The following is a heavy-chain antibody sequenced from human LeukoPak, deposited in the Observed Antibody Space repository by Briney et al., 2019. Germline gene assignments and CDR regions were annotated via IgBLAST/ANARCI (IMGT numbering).Heavy chain of an antibody. CDR2: INPNSGGT. Sequence: ASVKVSRKASGYTFTGYYMHWVRQAPGQGLEWMGWINPNSGGTNYAQKFQGRVTMTRDTSISAAYMELSRLRSDDTAVYYRARDQGTSCPGEWGQGTLVTVSS. V-gene: IGHV1-2*02. J-gene: IGHJ4*02. CDR1: GYTFTGYY. D-gene: IGHD2-2*01. CDR3: ARDQGTSCPGE.